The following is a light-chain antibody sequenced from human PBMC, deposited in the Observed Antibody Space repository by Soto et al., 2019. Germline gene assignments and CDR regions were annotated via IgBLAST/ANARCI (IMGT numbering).Light chain of an antibody. Sequence: EIVLTQSPATLSLSPGERATLSCRASQSVSSHLAWYQQKPGQAPRLLIYDASNRATGIPARFSGSGSGTDFTLTISSLEPEVFAIYYCQQRINWPSLTFGGGTKVEIK. CDR1: QSVSSH. V-gene: IGKV3-11*01. CDR2: DAS. CDR3: QQRINWPSLT. J-gene: IGKJ4*01.